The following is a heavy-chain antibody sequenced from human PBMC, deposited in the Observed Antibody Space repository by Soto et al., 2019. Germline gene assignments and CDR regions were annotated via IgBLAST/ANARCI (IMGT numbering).Heavy chain of an antibody. CDR1: NFSIISGYY. J-gene: IGHJ4*02. Sequence: SETLSLTCGVSNFSIISGYYWGWIRQSPGKGLEWIASIYRSGTTSYNPSLKSRVTISVDPSKNQFSLMLTAVTAADTAVYYCARTHSGSYYSVFNYWGRGSLVTVSS. CDR3: ARTHSGSYYSVFNY. CDR2: IYRSGTT. D-gene: IGHD1-26*01. V-gene: IGHV4-38-2*01.